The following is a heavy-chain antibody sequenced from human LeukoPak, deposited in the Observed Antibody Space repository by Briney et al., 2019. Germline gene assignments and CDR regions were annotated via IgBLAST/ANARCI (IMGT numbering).Heavy chain of an antibody. D-gene: IGHD1-1*01. Sequence: GGSLRLSCAASGFTFSSYWMSWVRQAPGKGLEWVANIKQDESEKYYVDSLKGRFTISRDNAKNSLYLQMNSLRAEDTAVYYCARDKIEGPTKLDLWGQGILVTVSS. J-gene: IGHJ5*02. CDR2: IKQDESEK. CDR3: ARDKIEGPTKLDL. CDR1: GFTFSSYW. V-gene: IGHV3-7*01.